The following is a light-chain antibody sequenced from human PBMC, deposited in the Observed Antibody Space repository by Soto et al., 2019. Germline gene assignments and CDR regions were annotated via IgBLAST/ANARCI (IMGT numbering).Light chain of an antibody. V-gene: IGLV2-14*03. CDR2: DVN. CDR1: SSDIGAYNF. Sequence: QSALTQPASVSGSPGQSITISCTGTSSDIGAYNFVSWYQQHPGEAPKLIIYDVNIRPSGVSNRFSGSKSGNTASLTISGLQAEDEADYYCTSWTTSITMVFGGGTKLTVL. J-gene: IGLJ2*01. CDR3: TSWTTSITMV.